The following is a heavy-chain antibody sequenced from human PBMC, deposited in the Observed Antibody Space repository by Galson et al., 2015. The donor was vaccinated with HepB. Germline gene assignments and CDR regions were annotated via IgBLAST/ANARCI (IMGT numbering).Heavy chain of an antibody. CDR3: ARELTVLMVYVTPFALDY. CDR2: ISYDGSNK. CDR1: GFTFSSYA. J-gene: IGHJ4*02. Sequence: SLRLSCAASGFTFSSYAMHWVRQAPGKGLEWVAVISYDGSNKYYADSVKGRFTISRDNSKNTLYLQMNSLRAEDTAVYYCARELTVLMVYVTPFALDYWGQGTLVTVSS. D-gene: IGHD2-8*01. V-gene: IGHV3-30-3*01.